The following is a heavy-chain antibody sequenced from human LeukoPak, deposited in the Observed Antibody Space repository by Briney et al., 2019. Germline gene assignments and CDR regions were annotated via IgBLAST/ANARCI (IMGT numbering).Heavy chain of an antibody. CDR2: INSDGSST. V-gene: IGHV3-74*01. D-gene: IGHD5-24*01. J-gene: IGHJ4*02. Sequence: GGSLRLSCTASGFTFGDYAMSWVRQAPGKGLVWVSRINSDGSSTSYADSVKGRFTISRDNAKNTLYLQMNSLRAEDTAVYYCARGYRRDGYTLYYFDYWGQGTLVTVSS. CDR1: GFTFGDYA. CDR3: ARGYRRDGYTLYYFDY.